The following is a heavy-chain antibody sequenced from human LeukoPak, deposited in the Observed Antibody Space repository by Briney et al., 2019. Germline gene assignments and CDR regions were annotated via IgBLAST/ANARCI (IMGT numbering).Heavy chain of an antibody. CDR1: GFTFSGCG. V-gene: IGHV3-30*02. D-gene: IGHD5-18*01. CDR2: IWYDGRDK. Sequence: GGSLRLSXAASGFTFSGCGMHWVRQAPGKGLEGVAFIWYDGRDKYYTDSVKGRFTISRDNSKNTLYLQMNSLRAEDTAMYYCAKDPYSYGSYFDYWGQGTLVTVSS. CDR3: AKDPYSYGSYFDY. J-gene: IGHJ4*02.